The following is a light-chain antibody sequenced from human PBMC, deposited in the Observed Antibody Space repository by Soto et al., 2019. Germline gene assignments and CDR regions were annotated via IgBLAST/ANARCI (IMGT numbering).Light chain of an antibody. J-gene: IGKJ2*01. CDR3: QQYGSSPET. V-gene: IGKV3-20*01. CDR1: QSVSGSY. Sequence: EIVLTQSPGTLSLSPGERATLSCRASQSVSGSYLAWYQLNPGQAPRLLVYDASSRVAGIPNRFSGSGSGTDFTLTISILEQEDFAVYYCQQYGSSPETFGQGTKLEI. CDR2: DAS.